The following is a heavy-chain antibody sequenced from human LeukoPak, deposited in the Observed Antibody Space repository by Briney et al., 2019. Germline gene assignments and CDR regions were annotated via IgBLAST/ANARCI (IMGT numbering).Heavy chain of an antibody. CDR2: ISGSGIK. J-gene: IGHJ4*02. CDR3: ARDPYYYDSSGYYGEGFDY. Sequence: GGSLRLSCAASRVTFSSYEMNWVRQAPGKGLEWVSYISGSGIKHYADSVKGRFTISRDNAKNSLYLQMNSLRAEDTAVYYCARDPYYYDSSGYYGEGFDYWGQGTLVTVSS. CDR1: RVTFSSYE. D-gene: IGHD3-22*01. V-gene: IGHV3-48*03.